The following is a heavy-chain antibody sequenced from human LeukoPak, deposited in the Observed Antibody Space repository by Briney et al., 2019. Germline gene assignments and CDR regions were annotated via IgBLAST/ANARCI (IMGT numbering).Heavy chain of an antibody. CDR1: GYTFPSYG. J-gene: IGHJ6*03. Sequence: ASVTVSCKASGYTFPSYGISWVRQAPGQGLEWMGWISAYNGNTNYAQKLQGRVTMTTDTSTSTAYMELRSLRSDDTAVYYCATLSYYYYMDVWGKGTTVTGSS. V-gene: IGHV1-18*01. CDR3: ATLSYYYYMDV. CDR2: ISAYNGNT.